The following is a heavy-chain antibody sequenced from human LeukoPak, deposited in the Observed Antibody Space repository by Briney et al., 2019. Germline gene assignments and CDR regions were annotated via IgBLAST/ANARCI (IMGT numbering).Heavy chain of an antibody. CDR1: GFTFSSYC. CDR3: VRDGRMVGRSKAFDI. Sequence: PGGSLRLSCAASGFTFSSYCMHWVRQAPGKGLVWVSRINSDGTSTSTSYADSVKGRFTISRDNAKNTLYLQMNSLRAEDTALFYCVRDGRMVGRSKAFDIWGQGTMVTVSS. CDR2: INSDGTST. J-gene: IGHJ3*02. D-gene: IGHD1-26*01. V-gene: IGHV3-74*01.